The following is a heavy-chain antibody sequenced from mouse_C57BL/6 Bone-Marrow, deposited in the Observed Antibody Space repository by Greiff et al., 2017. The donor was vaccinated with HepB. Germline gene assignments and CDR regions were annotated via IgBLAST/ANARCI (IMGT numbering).Heavy chain of an antibody. CDR2: ISYDGSN. CDR3: ARDPLRLAMDY. Sequence: ESGPGLVKPSQSLSLTCSVTGYSITSGYYWNWIRQFPGNKLEWMGYISYDGSNNYNPSLKNRISITRDTSKNQFFLKLNSVTTEDTATYSCARDPLRLAMDYWGQGASVTVSS. CDR1: GYSITSGYY. V-gene: IGHV3-6*01. J-gene: IGHJ4*01.